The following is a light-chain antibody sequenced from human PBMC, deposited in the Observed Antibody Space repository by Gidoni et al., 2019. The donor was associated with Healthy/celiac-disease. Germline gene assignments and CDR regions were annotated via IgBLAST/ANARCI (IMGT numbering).Light chain of an antibody. V-gene: IGKV3-11*01. Sequence: EIVLTQSPATLSLSPGERATLSCRACQSVSSYLAWYQQKPGQAPRLLIYDASNRATGIPARFSGSGSGTDFTLTISSLEPEDFAVYYCQQRSNWPPMYTFXXXTKLEIK. CDR1: QSVSSY. J-gene: IGKJ2*01. CDR2: DAS. CDR3: QQRSNWPPMYT.